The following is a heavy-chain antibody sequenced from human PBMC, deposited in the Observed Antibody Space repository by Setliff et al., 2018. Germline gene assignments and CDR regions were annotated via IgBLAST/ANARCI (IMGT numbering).Heavy chain of an antibody. CDR1: GFTFSGSA. CDR2: IRSKSDSYAK. V-gene: IGHV3-73*01. J-gene: IGHJ3*02. Sequence: PGGSLRLSCAASGFTFSGSAMYWVRQASGKGLEWVGRIRSKSDSYAKAYAASVRGRFTISRDDSKNTAYLQMNSLKTADTAVYYCTFARDGYDVFDIWGQGTMVTVSS. D-gene: IGHD5-18*01. CDR3: TFARDGYDVFDI.